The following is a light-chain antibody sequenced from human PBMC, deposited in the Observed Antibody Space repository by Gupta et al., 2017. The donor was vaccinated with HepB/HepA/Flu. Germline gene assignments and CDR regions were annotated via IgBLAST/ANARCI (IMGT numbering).Light chain of an antibody. CDR3: QSYDSSLRGWL. V-gene: IGLV1-40*01. CDR2: SRN. J-gene: IGLJ3*02. Sequence: SVLTPPLSLSGASGPTVTISCTGCGSNIGAGYDVHWYQQLPGTAPKVVIYSRNNRPTGVPDRFSGSKSGTSASLAITGLQAEDEADYYCQSYDSSLRGWLFGGGTKLTVL. CDR1: GSNIGAGYD.